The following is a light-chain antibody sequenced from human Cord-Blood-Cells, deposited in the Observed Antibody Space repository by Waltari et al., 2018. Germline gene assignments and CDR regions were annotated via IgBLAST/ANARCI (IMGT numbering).Light chain of an antibody. Sequence: QSVLTQPPSASGTPGQRVTISCSGRSSHIGSNYVYWYQQLPGTAPKLLIYRNNQRPSGVPDRFSGSKSGTSASLAISGLRSEDEADYYCAAWDDSLSVVFGGGTKLTVL. CDR1: SSHIGSNY. J-gene: IGLJ2*01. V-gene: IGLV1-47*01. CDR3: AAWDDSLSVV. CDR2: RNN.